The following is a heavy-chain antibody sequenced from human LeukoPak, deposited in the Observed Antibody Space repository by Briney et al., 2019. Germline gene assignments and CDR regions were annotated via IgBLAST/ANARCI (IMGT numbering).Heavy chain of an antibody. Sequence: SETLSLTCTVSGGSISSYYWSWIRQPAGKGLEWIGRIYTSGSTNYNPSLKSRVTMSVDTSKNQFSLKLSSVTAADTAVYYCARSRSKGVPAGILHDSWGQGTLVIVSS. CDR2: IYTSGST. J-gene: IGHJ4*02. CDR3: ARSRSKGVPAGILHDS. CDR1: GGSISSYY. D-gene: IGHD2-2*01. V-gene: IGHV4-4*07.